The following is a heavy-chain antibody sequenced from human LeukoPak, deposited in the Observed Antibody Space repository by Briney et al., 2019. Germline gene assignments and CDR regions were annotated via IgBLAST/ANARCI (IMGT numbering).Heavy chain of an antibody. V-gene: IGHV1-8*01. CDR2: MNPNSGNT. D-gene: IGHD2-8*01. Sequence: ASVKVSCKASGYTFTSYDINWVRQATGQGLEWMGWMNPNSGNTGYAQKFQGRVTMTRNTSIGTAYMELSSLRSEDTAVYYCARVPFGILYYLDGMDVWGQGTTVTVSS. CDR3: ARVPFGILYYLDGMDV. CDR1: GYTFTSYD. J-gene: IGHJ6*02.